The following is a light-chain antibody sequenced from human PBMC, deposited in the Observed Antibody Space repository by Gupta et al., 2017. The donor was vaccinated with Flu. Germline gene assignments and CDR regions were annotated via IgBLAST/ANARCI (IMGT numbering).Light chain of an antibody. CDR3: GTWDNNLRGV. CDR1: NSNIGNNF. CDR2: DNN. J-gene: IGLJ3*02. Sequence: KVTTSCSGSNSNIGNNFVSWYQQLPGTAPKLLIYDNNKRPAGIPDRFSGSKSGTSATLGITGLQTGDEADYYCGTWDNNLRGVFGGGTKLTVL. V-gene: IGLV1-51*01.